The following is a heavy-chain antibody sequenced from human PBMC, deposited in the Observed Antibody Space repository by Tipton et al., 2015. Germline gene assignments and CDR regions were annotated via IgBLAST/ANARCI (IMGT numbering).Heavy chain of an antibody. CDR3: ARDGPYSSTWDFDY. CDR2: TYYRSKWYS. Sequence: GLVKPSQALSLTCAISGDSVSSNSAAWNWIRQSPSRGLEWLGNTYYRSKWYSDYAVSVKSRITINSDTSKNQFSLKLTSVTAADTAVYYCARDGPYSSTWDFDYWGQGTLVTVSS. V-gene: IGHV6-1*01. J-gene: IGHJ4*02. D-gene: IGHD6-13*01. CDR1: GDSVSSNSAA.